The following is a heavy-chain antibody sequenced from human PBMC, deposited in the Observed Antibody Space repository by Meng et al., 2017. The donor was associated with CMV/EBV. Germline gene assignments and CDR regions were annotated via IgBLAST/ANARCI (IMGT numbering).Heavy chain of an antibody. D-gene: IGHD3-10*01. V-gene: IGHV5-51*01. CDR2: IYPGDSDT. CDR3: ARQIPNYYGSGSYYRLGWFDP. Sequence: GESLKISCKGSGYSFTSYWIGGVRQMPGKGLEWMGIIYPGDSDTRYSPSFQGQVTISADKSISTAYLQWSSLKASDTAMYYCARQIPNYYGSGSYYRLGWFDPWGQGTLVTVSS. J-gene: IGHJ5*02. CDR1: GYSFTSYW.